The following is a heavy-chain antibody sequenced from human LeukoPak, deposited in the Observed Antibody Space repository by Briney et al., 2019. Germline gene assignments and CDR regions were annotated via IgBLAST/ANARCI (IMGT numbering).Heavy chain of an antibody. CDR1: GYTFTGYY. Sequence: GASVKVSCKASGYTFTGYYMHWVRQAPGQGLEWMGWINPNSGGTNYAQKFQGRVTMTRDTSISTAYMELSRLRSDDTAVYYCARTKGSDIPFDAFDIWGQGTMVTVSS. J-gene: IGHJ3*02. V-gene: IGHV1-2*02. D-gene: IGHD2-15*01. CDR2: INPNSGGT. CDR3: ARTKGSDIPFDAFDI.